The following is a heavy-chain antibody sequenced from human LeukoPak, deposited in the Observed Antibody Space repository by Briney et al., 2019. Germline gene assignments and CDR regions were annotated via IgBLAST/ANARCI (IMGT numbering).Heavy chain of an antibody. Sequence: SETLSLTCTVSSDSISSDYWSWIRQPPGKGLEWIGYIYYSGSTNYNPSLKSRITISIDTSKNQFSLKLSSVTAADTAVYYCARSRAAAAPDYWGQGTLVTVSS. CDR1: SDSISSDY. CDR3: ARSRAAAAPDY. CDR2: IYYSGST. D-gene: IGHD6-13*01. V-gene: IGHV4-59*08. J-gene: IGHJ4*02.